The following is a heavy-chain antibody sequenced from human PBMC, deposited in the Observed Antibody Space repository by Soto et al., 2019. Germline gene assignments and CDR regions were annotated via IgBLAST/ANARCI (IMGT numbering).Heavy chain of an antibody. V-gene: IGHV4-30-4*01. Sequence: QVQLQESGPGLVKPSQTLSLTCTIASGSISSGDYYWSWIRQPPGKGLEWIGHIYDSGSTYNNPSLNSRVTISIDPSENQFSLNLRSVTAADTAVYYCARGLSGDKVDSWGQGTLVTVSS. CDR1: SGSISSGDYY. J-gene: IGHJ4*02. CDR3: ARGLSGDKVDS. CDR2: IYDSGST. D-gene: IGHD1-1*01.